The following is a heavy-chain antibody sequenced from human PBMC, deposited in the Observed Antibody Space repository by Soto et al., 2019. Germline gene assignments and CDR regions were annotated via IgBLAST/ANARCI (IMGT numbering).Heavy chain of an antibody. D-gene: IGHD1-7*01. V-gene: IGHV1-18*01. J-gene: IGHJ4*02. CDR2: ISAYNGNT. Sequence: ASVKVSCKASGGTFSSYAISWVRQAPGQGLEWMGWISAYNGNTNYAQKLQGRVTMTTDTSTSTAYMELRSLRSDDTAVYYCARDSLELRDYFDYWGQGTLVTVSS. CDR3: ARDSLELRDYFDY. CDR1: GGTFSSYA.